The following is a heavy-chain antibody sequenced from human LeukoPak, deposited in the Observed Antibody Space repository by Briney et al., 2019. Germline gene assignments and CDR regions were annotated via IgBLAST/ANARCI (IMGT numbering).Heavy chain of an antibody. D-gene: IGHD3-3*01. J-gene: IGHJ4*02. V-gene: IGHV4-39*07. CDR3: ARDQYDFWSGYLIDY. CDR1: GGSISSSSYY. Sequence: SETLSLTCTVSGGSISSSSYYWGWIRQPPGKGLEWIGSIYYSGSTYYNPSLKSRVTISVDTSKNQFSLKLRSVTAADTAVYYCARDQYDFWSGYLIDYWGQGTLVTVSS. CDR2: IYYSGST.